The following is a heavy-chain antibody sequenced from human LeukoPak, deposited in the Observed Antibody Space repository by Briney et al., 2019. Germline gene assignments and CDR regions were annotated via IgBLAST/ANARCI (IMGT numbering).Heavy chain of an antibody. J-gene: IGHJ5*02. CDR1: GGSFSGYY. Sequence: PSETLSLTCAVYGGSFSGYYWSWIRQPPGKGLEWIGEINHSGSTNYNPSLKSRVTISVDTSKNQFSLKLSSVTAADTAVYYCASGPVRFLSRRNRWFDPWGQGTLVTVSS. CDR2: INHSGST. CDR3: ASGPVRFLSRRNRWFDP. D-gene: IGHD3-3*01. V-gene: IGHV4-34*01.